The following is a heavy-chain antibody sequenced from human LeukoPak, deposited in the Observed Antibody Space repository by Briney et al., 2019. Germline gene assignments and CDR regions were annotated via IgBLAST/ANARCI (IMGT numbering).Heavy chain of an antibody. V-gene: IGHV3-30*04. CDR1: GFTFSSYA. CDR2: ISYDGSNK. J-gene: IGHJ3*02. Sequence: QSGGSLRLSCAASGFTFSSYAMHWVRQAPGKGLEWVAVISYDGSNKYYADSVKGRFTISRDNSKNTLYLQMNSLRAEDTAVYYCARGYYDFWSGYYSRHDAFDIWGQGTMVTVSS. CDR3: ARGYYDFWSGYYSRHDAFDI. D-gene: IGHD3-3*01.